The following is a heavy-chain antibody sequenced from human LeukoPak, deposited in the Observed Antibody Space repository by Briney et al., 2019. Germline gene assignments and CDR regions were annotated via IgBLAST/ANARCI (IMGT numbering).Heavy chain of an antibody. CDR1: GFTFSSYW. D-gene: IGHD2-2*01. Sequence: PGGSLRLSCAASGFTFSSYWMSWVRQAPGKGLEWVANIKQDGREKYYVDSVKGRFTISRDNAKNSLYLQMNSLRAEDTAVYYCASDPKQDIVVVPALGWFDPWGQGTLVTVSS. CDR3: ASDPKQDIVVVPALGWFDP. CDR2: IKQDGREK. V-gene: IGHV3-7*04. J-gene: IGHJ5*02.